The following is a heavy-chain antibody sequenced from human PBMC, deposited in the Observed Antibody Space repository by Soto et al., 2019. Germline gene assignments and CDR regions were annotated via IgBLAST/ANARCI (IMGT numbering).Heavy chain of an antibody. CDR1: GYTFTSYA. CDR2: INAGNGNT. Sequence: QVQLVQSGAEVKKPGASVKVSCKASGYTFTSYAMHWVRQAPGQRLEWMGWINAGNGNTKYSQKFQGRVTITRDTSASTAYMELSSLRSEDTAVYYCASSWKVRGEPQYNWFGLWGQGTLVTVSS. CDR3: ASSWKVRGEPQYNWFGL. J-gene: IGHJ5*02. D-gene: IGHD3-10*01. V-gene: IGHV1-3*01.